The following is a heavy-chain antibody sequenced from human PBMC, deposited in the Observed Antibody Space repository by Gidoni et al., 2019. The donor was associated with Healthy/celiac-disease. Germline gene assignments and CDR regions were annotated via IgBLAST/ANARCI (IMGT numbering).Heavy chain of an antibody. D-gene: IGHD3-22*01. Sequence: QVQLVQSGAEVKKPGASVKVSCKVSGYTLTELSMHWVRQAPGKGLEWMGGFDPEDGETIYAQKFQGRVTMTEDTSTDTAYMELSSLRSEDTAVYYCATGDYYYDSSGPYFDYWGQGTLVTVSS. CDR1: GYTLTELS. CDR2: FDPEDGET. CDR3: ATGDYYYDSSGPYFDY. V-gene: IGHV1-24*01. J-gene: IGHJ4*02.